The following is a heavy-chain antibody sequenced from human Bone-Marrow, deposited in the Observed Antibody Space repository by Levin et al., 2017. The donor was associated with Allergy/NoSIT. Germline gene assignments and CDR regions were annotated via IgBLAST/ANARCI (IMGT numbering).Heavy chain of an antibody. Sequence: GGSLRLSCQGSGYQFTDYWIGWVRQLPGKGLEWMGNIYPGDSETRSSPSFQGQVTFSVDKSMNTAYLQWDSLRASDTATYYCANKSDELPPYDGEWVEEHYFDHWGQGTLVTVSS. J-gene: IGHJ4*02. CDR1: GYQFTDYW. CDR2: IYPGDSET. V-gene: IGHV5-51*01. D-gene: IGHD3-10*01. CDR3: ANKSDELPPYDGEWVEEHYFDH.